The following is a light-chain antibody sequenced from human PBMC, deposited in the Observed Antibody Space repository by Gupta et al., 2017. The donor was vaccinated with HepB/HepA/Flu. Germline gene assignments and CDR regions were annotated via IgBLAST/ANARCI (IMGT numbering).Light chain of an antibody. CDR2: GAS. Sequence: EIVMTQSPATLSVSPGERATLSCRASQSVRSNLAWYQQKPGQAPRLLIYGASTMDTGIPARFSGSGSGTEFTLTISSLQSEDFAGYYCQQYNNWPPWTFGQGTKVEIK. CDR3: QQYNNWPPWT. J-gene: IGKJ1*01. V-gene: IGKV3-15*01. CDR1: QSVRSN.